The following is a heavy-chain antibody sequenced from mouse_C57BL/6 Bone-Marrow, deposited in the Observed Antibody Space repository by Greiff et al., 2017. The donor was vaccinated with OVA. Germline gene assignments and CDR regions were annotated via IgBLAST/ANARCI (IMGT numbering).Heavy chain of an antibody. CDR2: IHPSDSDT. Sequence: QVQLKQPGAELVKPGASVKVSCKASGYTFTSYWMHWVKQRPGQGLEWIGRIHPSDSDTNYNQKFKGKATLTVDKSSSTAYMQLSSLTSEDSAVYYCAIRDGSSLYYYAMDYWGQGTSVTVSS. J-gene: IGHJ4*01. CDR1: GYTFTSYW. CDR3: AIRDGSSLYYYAMDY. V-gene: IGHV1-74*01. D-gene: IGHD1-1*01.